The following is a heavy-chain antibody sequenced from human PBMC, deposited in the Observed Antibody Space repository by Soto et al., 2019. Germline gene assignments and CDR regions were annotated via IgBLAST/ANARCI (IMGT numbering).Heavy chain of an antibody. CDR1: GFTFSSYW. Sequence: EVQLVESGGGLVQPGGSLRLSCAASGFTFSSYWMHWVRQAPGKGLVWVSRINSDGSTTSYADSVKGRFTISRDNAKNTLYLQMNSLRAEDTAVYYCARGGSRAWYFDLWGRGTLVTVSS. CDR2: INSDGSTT. V-gene: IGHV3-74*01. D-gene: IGHD1-26*01. CDR3: ARGGSRAWYFDL. J-gene: IGHJ2*01.